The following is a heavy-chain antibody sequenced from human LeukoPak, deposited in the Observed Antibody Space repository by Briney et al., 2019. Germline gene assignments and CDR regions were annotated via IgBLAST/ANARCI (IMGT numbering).Heavy chain of an antibody. D-gene: IGHD6-19*01. J-gene: IGHJ2*01. CDR2: TYYRSKWYN. CDR1: GDSVSSNSAA. V-gene: IGHV6-1*01. CDR3: ARGSAWFWYFDP. Sequence: SQTLSLTCAISGDSVSSNSAAWNWIRQSPSRGLEWLGRTYYRSKWYNDYAVSVKSRIVINPDTSRNQFSLQLNSVTPEDTAVYYCARGSAWFWYFDPWGRGTLVTVSS.